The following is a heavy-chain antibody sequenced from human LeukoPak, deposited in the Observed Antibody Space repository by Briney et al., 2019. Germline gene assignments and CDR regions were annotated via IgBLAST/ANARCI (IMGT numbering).Heavy chain of an antibody. D-gene: IGHD4/OR15-4a*01. CDR1: GFTFSSYG. CDR2: ISGSGGST. Sequence: PGGSLRLSCAVSGFTFSSYGMSWVRQAPGKGLEWVSAISGSGGSTYYADSVKGRFTISRDNSKDTLYLQMNSLRAEDTALYYCAKAGLVRGGALDSWGQGTLVTVSS. V-gene: IGHV3-23*01. CDR3: AKAGLVRGGALDS. J-gene: IGHJ4*02.